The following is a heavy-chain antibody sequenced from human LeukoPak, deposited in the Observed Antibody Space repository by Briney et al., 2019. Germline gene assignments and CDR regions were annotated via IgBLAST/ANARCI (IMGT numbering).Heavy chain of an antibody. Sequence: TGGSLRLSCAASVFTFSSYSMNWVRQAPGKGLEYLSSISSDGGSTYYANSVKGRFTISRDNSKNTLYLQMGSLRAEDMAVYYCARDGMFSTCGYHGYLDYWGQGTLVTVSS. D-gene: IGHD6-25*01. J-gene: IGHJ4*02. CDR2: ISSDGGST. V-gene: IGHV3-64*01. CDR1: VFTFSSYS. CDR3: ARDGMFSTCGYHGYLDY.